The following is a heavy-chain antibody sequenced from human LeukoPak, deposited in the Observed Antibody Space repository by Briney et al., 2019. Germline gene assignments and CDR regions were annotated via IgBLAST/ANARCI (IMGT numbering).Heavy chain of an antibody. CDR2: IYYSGST. CDR1: GGSISSYY. J-gene: IGHJ6*04. V-gene: IGHV4-59*01. CDR3: ARDYERGTMDV. Sequence: SETLSLTCTVPGGSISSYYWSWIQQPPGKGLEWVGYIYYSGSTNYNPSLKSRVTISVDTTKNQFSLKLSSVTAADTAVYYCARDYERGTMDVWGKGTTVTVSS. D-gene: IGHD7-27*01.